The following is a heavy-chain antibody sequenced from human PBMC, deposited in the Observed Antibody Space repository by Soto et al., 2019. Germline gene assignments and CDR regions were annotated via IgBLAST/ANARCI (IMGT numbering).Heavy chain of an antibody. Sequence: SSETLSLTCTVSGGSISSYYWSWIRQPPGKGLEWIGYIYYSGSTNYDPSLKSRVTISVDTSKNQFSLKLSSVTAADTAVYYCARGRGWFDPWGQGTLVTVSS. CDR3: ARGRGWFDP. CDR2: IYYSGST. V-gene: IGHV4-59*01. CDR1: GGSISSYY. J-gene: IGHJ5*02.